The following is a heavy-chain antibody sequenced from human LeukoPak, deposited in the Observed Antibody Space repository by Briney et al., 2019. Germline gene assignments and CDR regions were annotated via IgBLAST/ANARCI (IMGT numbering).Heavy chain of an antibody. Sequence: PGGSLRLSCAASGFTFSSYGMHWVRQAPGKGLEWVAFIRYDGSNKYYADSVKGRFTISRDNSKNTLYLQMNSLRAEDTAVYYCAVEWLRYFDYWGQGTLVTVSS. CDR2: IRYDGSNK. V-gene: IGHV3-30*02. CDR3: AVEWLRYFDY. J-gene: IGHJ4*02. CDR1: GFTFSSYG. D-gene: IGHD5-12*01.